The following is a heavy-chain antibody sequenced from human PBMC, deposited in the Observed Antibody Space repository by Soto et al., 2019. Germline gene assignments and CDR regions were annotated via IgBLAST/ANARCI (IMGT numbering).Heavy chain of an antibody. J-gene: IGHJ5*02. V-gene: IGHV4-61*01. D-gene: IGHD6-13*01. CDR3: AREDSSSWYNWFDP. CDR1: GGSVSSGSYY. CDR2: IYYSGST. Sequence: SETLSLTCTVSGGSVSSGSYYWSWIRQPPGKGLEWIGYIYYSGSTNYNPSLKSRVTISVDTSKNQFSLKLSSVTAADTAVYYCAREDSSSWYNWFDPWGQGTLVTVSS.